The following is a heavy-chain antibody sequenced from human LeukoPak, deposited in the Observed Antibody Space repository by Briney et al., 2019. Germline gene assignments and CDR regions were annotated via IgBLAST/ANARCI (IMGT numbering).Heavy chain of an antibody. V-gene: IGHV4-38-2*02. Sequence: PSETLSLTCTVSGYSISSGYYWGWIRQPPGKGLEWIGSIYHSGSTYYNPSLKSRVTISVDTSKNQFSLKLRSVTAADTAVYYCARDVSSSWYYFDYWGQGTLVTVSS. D-gene: IGHD6-13*01. CDR1: GYSISSGYY. CDR2: IYHSGST. CDR3: ARDVSSSWYYFDY. J-gene: IGHJ4*02.